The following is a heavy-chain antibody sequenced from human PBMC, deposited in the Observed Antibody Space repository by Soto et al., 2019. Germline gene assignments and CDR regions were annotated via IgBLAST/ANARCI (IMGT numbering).Heavy chain of an antibody. V-gene: IGHV3-21*01. CDR1: GFAFSSYT. CDR3: ARGAVSGYDFDY. Sequence: EVQLVESGGGLVKPGGSLRLSCAVSGFAFSSYTMNWVRQAPGKGLECVSSISGSSDFINYADSMKGRFTISRDNAKNSLYLQMNSLRVEDTAVYYCARGAVSGYDFDYWGQGTLVTVSS. D-gene: IGHD5-12*01. J-gene: IGHJ4*02. CDR2: ISGSSDFI.